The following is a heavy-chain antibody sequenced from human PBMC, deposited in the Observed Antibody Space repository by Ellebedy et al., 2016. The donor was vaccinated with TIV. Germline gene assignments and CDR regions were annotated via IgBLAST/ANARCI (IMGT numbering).Heavy chain of an antibody. V-gene: IGHV4-59*12. CDR1: GGSISSYY. CDR3: ARETYSSGFVDY. D-gene: IGHD6-19*01. Sequence: SETLSLTCTVSGGSISSYYWSWIRQPPGKGLEWIGYIYYSGSTNYNPSLKSRVTISVDTSKNQFSLKLSSVAAADTAVYYCARETYSSGFVDYWGQGTLSPSPQ. J-gene: IGHJ4*02. CDR2: IYYSGST.